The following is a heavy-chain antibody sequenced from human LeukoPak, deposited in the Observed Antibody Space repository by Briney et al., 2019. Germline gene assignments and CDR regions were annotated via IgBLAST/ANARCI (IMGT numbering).Heavy chain of an antibody. CDR1: GFTFSSYW. J-gene: IGHJ5*02. CDR3: AKDQPSPRPSWFDT. V-gene: IGHV3-23*01. CDR2: ISSSGGST. Sequence: GGSLRLSCAASGFTFSSYWMTWVRQAPGKGLEWVSSISSSGGSTYYADSVKGRFTISRDNSKNTLYLQMNSLRAEDTAVYYCAKDQPSPRPSWFDTWGQGTLVTVSS.